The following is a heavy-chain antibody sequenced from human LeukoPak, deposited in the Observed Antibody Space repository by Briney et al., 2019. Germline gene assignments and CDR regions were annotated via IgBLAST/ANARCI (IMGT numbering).Heavy chain of an antibody. J-gene: IGHJ4*02. CDR3: ASDLYDSSGYYQDIEADY. CDR1: GFTFSSYA. D-gene: IGHD3-22*01. Sequence: GGSLRLSCAASGFTFSSYAMHWVRQAPGKGLEWVAVISYDGSNKYYADSVKGRFTISRDNSKNTLYLQMNSLRAEDTAVYYCASDLYDSSGYYQDIEADYWGQGTLVTVSS. V-gene: IGHV3-30-3*01. CDR2: ISYDGSNK.